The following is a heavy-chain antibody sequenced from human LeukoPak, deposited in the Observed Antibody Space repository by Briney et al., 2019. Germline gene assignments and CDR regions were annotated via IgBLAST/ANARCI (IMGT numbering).Heavy chain of an antibody. V-gene: IGHV3-30*04. CDR1: GFTFSSYA. J-gene: IGHJ6*03. Sequence: GSLRLSCAASGFTFSSYAMHCVRQAPGKGLEWVAVISHDGSKKYYVDSVKGRFTISRDNSKNTLYLQMNSLRAEDTALYYCARDGVAAAGSGYYYYMDVWGKGTTVTVSS. CDR2: ISHDGSKK. D-gene: IGHD6-13*01. CDR3: ARDGVAAAGSGYYYYMDV.